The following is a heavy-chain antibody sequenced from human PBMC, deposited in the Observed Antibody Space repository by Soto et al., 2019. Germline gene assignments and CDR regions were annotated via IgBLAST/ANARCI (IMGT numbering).Heavy chain of an antibody. CDR1: GGTFSSYA. J-gene: IGHJ4*02. D-gene: IGHD5-12*01. Sequence: WASVKVSCKASGGTFSSYAISWVRQAPGQGLEWMGGIIPIFGTANYARKFQGRVTITAVKSTSTAYIELSSLRSEDTAVYYCGGGYDTFDYWGQGTLVTVSS. CDR3: GGGYDTFDY. V-gene: IGHV1-69*06. CDR2: IIPIFGTA.